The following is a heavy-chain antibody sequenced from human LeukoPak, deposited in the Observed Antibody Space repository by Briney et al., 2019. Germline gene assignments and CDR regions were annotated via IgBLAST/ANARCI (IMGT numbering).Heavy chain of an antibody. D-gene: IGHD1-1*01. CDR3: ARYDTIGVTTGDY. Sequence: GGSLRLSCAASGFTFSGYSMNWVRQAPGKGLEWVSSIDRGGTYTVYADSVKGRFTISRDNAKNSLYLQMNNLRAEDTAVYYCARYDTIGVTTGDYWGRGTLVTVSS. CDR1: GFTFSGYS. CDR2: IDRGGTYT. V-gene: IGHV3-21*06. J-gene: IGHJ4*02.